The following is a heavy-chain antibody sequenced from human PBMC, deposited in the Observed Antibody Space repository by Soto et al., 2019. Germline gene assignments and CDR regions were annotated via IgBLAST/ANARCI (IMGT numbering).Heavy chain of an antibody. J-gene: IGHJ4*02. CDR2: INHSGST. Sequence: SETLSLTCAVYGGSFSGYYLSWIRQPPGKGLEWIGEINHSGSTNYNPSLKSRVTISVDTSKNQFSLKLSSVTAADTAVYYCARGKIVGAPLYFDYWGQGTLVTVYS. D-gene: IGHD1-26*01. V-gene: IGHV4-34*01. CDR1: GGSFSGYY. CDR3: ARGKIVGAPLYFDY.